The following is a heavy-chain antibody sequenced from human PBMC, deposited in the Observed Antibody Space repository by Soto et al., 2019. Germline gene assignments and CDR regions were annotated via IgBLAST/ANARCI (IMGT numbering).Heavy chain of an antibody. CDR2: IYWDNDK. D-gene: IGHD3-22*01. CDR3: AHVSYYDSSGSSYDDAFDM. CDR1: GFSLSTSGVG. V-gene: IGHV2-5*02. Sequence: QITLKESGPTLVKPTQTLTLTCTFSGFSLSTSGVGVGWIRQPPGKALEWLALIYWDNDKRYSPYLKNGLTITKDTSKNQVVLTMTNMDPVDTATYYCAHVSYYDSSGSSYDDAFDMWGQGTMVTGSS. J-gene: IGHJ3*02.